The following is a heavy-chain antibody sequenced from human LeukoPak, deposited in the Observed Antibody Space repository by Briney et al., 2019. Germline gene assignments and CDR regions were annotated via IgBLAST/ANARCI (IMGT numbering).Heavy chain of an antibody. D-gene: IGHD2-15*01. Sequence: ASVKVSCKASGYTFTSYYMHWVRQAPGQGLEWIGIINPSGGSTSYAQKFQGRVTMTRDTSTSTVYMELCSLRSEDTAVYYCASAVGVAPHDAFDIWGQGTMVTVSS. J-gene: IGHJ3*02. CDR3: ASAVGVAPHDAFDI. CDR2: INPSGGST. V-gene: IGHV1-46*01. CDR1: GYTFTSYY.